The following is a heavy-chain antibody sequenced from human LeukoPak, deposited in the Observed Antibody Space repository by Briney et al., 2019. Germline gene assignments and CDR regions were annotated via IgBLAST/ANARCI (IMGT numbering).Heavy chain of an antibody. CDR3: ARAPYSSGWYTFDY. J-gene: IGHJ4*02. CDR1: GGSISSYY. V-gene: IGHV4-4*07. D-gene: IGHD6-19*01. CDR2: IYTSGST. Sequence: SETLSLTCTVSGGSISSYYWSWIRQPAGKGLEWIGRIYTSGSTNYNPSLKSRVTMSVDTSKNQFSLKLSSVTAADTAVCYCARAPYSSGWYTFDYWGQGTLVTVSS.